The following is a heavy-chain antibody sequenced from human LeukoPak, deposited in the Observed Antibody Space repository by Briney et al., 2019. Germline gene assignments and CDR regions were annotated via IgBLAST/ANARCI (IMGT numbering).Heavy chain of an antibody. CDR3: AKVVLVGYDILTGYYYFDN. J-gene: IGHJ4*02. Sequence: GGSLRLSCAASGFTFSNYAMSWVRQAPGKGLEWLSIISASGGGTDYADSVKGRFTISRDNFKNTLYLQMNSLRADDAAVYYCAKVVLVGYDILTGYYYFDNWGQGTLVTVSS. CDR2: ISASGGGT. D-gene: IGHD3-9*01. V-gene: IGHV3-23*01. CDR1: GFTFSNYA.